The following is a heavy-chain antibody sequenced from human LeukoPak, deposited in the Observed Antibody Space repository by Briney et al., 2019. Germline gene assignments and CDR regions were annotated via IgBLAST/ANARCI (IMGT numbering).Heavy chain of an antibody. CDR1: GFTFSSYA. V-gene: IGHV3-23*01. Sequence: PGGSLRLSCAASGFTFSSYAMSWVRQAPGKGLEWVSAISGSGGSTYYADSVKGRFTISRDNSKKTLYLQMNSLRGEDTAVYYCARLMVRGVIGSDYWGQGTLVTVSS. CDR2: ISGSGGST. D-gene: IGHD3-10*01. CDR3: ARLMVRGVIGSDY. J-gene: IGHJ4*02.